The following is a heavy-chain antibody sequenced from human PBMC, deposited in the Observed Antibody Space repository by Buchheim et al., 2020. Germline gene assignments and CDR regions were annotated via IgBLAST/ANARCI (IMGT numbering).Heavy chain of an antibody. V-gene: IGHV3-30*18. Sequence: VQLVESGGGVVQPGRSLRLSCAASGFTFSSYGMHWVRQAPGKGLEWVAVISYDGSNKYYADSVKGRFTISRDNSKNTLYLQMNSLRAEDTAVYYCAKGSSDYYYYYGMDVWGQGTT. J-gene: IGHJ6*02. CDR2: ISYDGSNK. CDR3: AKGSSDYYYYYGMDV. CDR1: GFTFSSYG.